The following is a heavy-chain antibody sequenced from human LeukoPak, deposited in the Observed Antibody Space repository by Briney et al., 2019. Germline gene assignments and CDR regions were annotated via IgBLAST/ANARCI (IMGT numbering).Heavy chain of an antibody. Sequence: GGSLRLSCAASGFSFSSNWMHWVRQAPGKGLEWVSGISGRGGSTYYADSVKGRFTISRDNSKNTLYLQMNSLRAEDTAVYYCAKEATGYNYGPFDNWGQGTLVTVSS. CDR1: GFSFSSNW. D-gene: IGHD5-18*01. V-gene: IGHV3-23*01. CDR2: ISGRGGST. J-gene: IGHJ4*02. CDR3: AKEATGYNYGPFDN.